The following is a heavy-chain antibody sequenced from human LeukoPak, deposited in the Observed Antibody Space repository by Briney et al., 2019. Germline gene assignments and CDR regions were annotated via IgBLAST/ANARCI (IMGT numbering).Heavy chain of an antibody. J-gene: IGHJ4*02. CDR1: GFTFSSYG. CDR2: ISYDGSNK. Sequence: GRSLRLSCAASGFTFSSYGMHWVRQAPGKGLEWVAVISYDGSNKYYADSVKGRFTISRDNSKNTLYLRMNSLRAEDTAVYYCAKEYSSGSYFDYWGQGTLVTVSS. CDR3: AKEYSSGSYFDY. V-gene: IGHV3-30*18. D-gene: IGHD1-26*01.